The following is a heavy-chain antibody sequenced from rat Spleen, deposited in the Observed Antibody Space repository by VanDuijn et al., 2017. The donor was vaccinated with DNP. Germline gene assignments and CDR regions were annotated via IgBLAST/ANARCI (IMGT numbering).Heavy chain of an antibody. CDR2: IRTNGIT. Sequence: QVQLKESGPGLVQPSQTLSLTCTVSGFSLTDYTVHWVRQPPGKGREWMGRIRTNGITDYNSALTSRLSISRDTSKSQVFLKMNSLQTDDTAIYFCARETAEFTVGPMDAWGQGTSVTVSS. CDR1: GFSLTDYT. J-gene: IGHJ4*01. V-gene: IGHV2-19*01. D-gene: IGHD1-1*01. CDR3: ARETAEFTVGPMDA.